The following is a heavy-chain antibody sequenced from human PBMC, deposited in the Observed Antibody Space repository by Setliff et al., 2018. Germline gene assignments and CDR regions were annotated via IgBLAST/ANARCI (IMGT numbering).Heavy chain of an antibody. CDR1: GYAFITFG. CDR3: VRGPGPSVVVAIPFDH. D-gene: IGHD5-12*01. J-gene: IGHJ4*02. V-gene: IGHV1-18*01. Sequence: ASVKVSCKTSGYAFITFGMSWVRQAPGQGLEWMGWMSPVYGIANYARKFQGRVTLTADTSTTTAYLELTSLRYDDTAVYYCVRGPGPSVVVAIPFDHWGQGSLVPSPQ. CDR2: MSPVYGIA.